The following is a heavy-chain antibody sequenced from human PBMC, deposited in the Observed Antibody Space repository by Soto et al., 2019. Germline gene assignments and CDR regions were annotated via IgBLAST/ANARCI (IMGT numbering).Heavy chain of an antibody. V-gene: IGHV4-34*01. CDR3: ARLGGGCSSTSCSNDY. Sequence: PSETLSLTCAVYGGSFSGYYWSWIRQPPGKGLEWIGEINHSGSTNYNPSLKSRVTISVDTSKNQFSLKLSSVTAADTAVYYCARLGGGCSSTSCSNDYWGQGTLVTVSS. CDR2: INHSGST. D-gene: IGHD2-2*01. J-gene: IGHJ4*02. CDR1: GGSFSGYY.